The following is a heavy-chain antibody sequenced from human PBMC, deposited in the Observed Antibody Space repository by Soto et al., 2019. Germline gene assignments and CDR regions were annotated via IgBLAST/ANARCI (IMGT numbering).Heavy chain of an antibody. CDR1: GGSFSGYY. Sequence: QVQLQQWGAGLLKPSETLSLTCAVYGGSFSGYYWSWIRQPPGKGLEWIGEINHSGSTNYNPSLKSRVSISVYKAKNQFSLKLSSVTAADTAVYYCWRVKVYYDILTGYSRMYYFDYWGQGTLVTVSS. D-gene: IGHD3-9*01. CDR2: INHSGST. CDR3: WRVKVYYDILTGYSRMYYFDY. V-gene: IGHV4-34*01. J-gene: IGHJ4*02.